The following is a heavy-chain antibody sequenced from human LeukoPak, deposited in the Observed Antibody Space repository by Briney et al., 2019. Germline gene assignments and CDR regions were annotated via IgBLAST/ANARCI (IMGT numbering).Heavy chain of an antibody. Sequence: ASVKVSCKASGYTFTSYDINWVRQATGQGLEWMGWMNPNSGNTGYAQKFQGRVTMTRNTSISTAYMELSSLRSEDTAVYYCARGTVDIAMDGYWGQGTLVTVSS. D-gene: IGHD5-18*01. V-gene: IGHV1-8*01. J-gene: IGHJ4*02. CDR2: MNPNSGNT. CDR3: ARGTVDIAMDGY. CDR1: GYTFTSYD.